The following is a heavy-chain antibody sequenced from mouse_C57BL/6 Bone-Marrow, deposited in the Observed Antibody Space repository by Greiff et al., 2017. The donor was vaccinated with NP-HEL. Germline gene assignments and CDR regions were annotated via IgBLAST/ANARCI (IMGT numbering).Heavy chain of an antibody. CDR3: ARGAY. CDR1: GYAFSNYW. V-gene: IGHV1-80*01. J-gene: IGHJ3*01. CDR2: IYPGDGDT. Sequence: QVQLKESGAELVKPGASVKLSCKASGYAFSNYWMNWVKQRPGQGLEWIGQIYPGDGDTNYNGKFKDKATLTADKSSSTAYMQLSRLTSADSAVYFCARGAYWGQGTLVTVSA.